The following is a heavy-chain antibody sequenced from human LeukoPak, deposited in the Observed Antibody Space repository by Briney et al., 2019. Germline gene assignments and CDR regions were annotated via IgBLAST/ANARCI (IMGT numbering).Heavy chain of an antibody. J-gene: IGHJ4*02. CDR2: VSSNGAKT. D-gene: IGHD4-23*01. CDR1: GFSFSSYW. Sequence: QAGGSLRLSCAASGFSFSSYWMSWVRQAPGKGLEWVSAVSSNGAKTYYADSVKGRFTISRDNYKNMVFLQMNSLRAEDTAVYYCGKEGQRVITPGLDYWGQGTLVTVSS. CDR3: GKEGQRVITPGLDY. V-gene: IGHV3-23*01.